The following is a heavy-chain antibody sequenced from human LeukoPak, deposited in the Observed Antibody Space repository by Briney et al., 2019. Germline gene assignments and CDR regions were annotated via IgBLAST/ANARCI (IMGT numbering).Heavy chain of an antibody. Sequence: SETLSLTCTVSGDSVTSTNYYWGWIRQPPGKGLEWIGRIYSSGNTYYNPSLKRQVTMSVDTSMNQFSLRLSSVTAADTAVYYCARHNGDPHYLNYWGQGALVTVSS. CDR3: ARHNGDPHYLNY. V-gene: IGHV4-39*01. CDR2: IYSSGNT. J-gene: IGHJ4*02. D-gene: IGHD2-8*01. CDR1: GDSVTSTNYY.